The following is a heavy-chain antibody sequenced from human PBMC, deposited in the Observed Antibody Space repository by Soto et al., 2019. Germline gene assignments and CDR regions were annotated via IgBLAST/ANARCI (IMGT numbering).Heavy chain of an antibody. CDR1: GFTFTSSA. Sequence: SVKVSCKASGFTFTSSAMQWVRQARGQRLEWIGWIVVGSGNTNYAQKFQEGVTITRDMSTSTAYMELSSLRSEDTAVYYCAAVTAAAYLAAFDIWGQGTMVTVS. D-gene: IGHD6-13*01. CDR3: AAVTAAAYLAAFDI. CDR2: IVVGSGNT. J-gene: IGHJ3*02. V-gene: IGHV1-58*02.